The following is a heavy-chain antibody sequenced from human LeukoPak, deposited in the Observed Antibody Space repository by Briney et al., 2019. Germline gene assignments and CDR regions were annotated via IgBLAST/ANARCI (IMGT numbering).Heavy chain of an antibody. D-gene: IGHD3-22*01. CDR2: IYYSGST. CDR3: ARGAYHYDSGGFFSLCRYYYMDV. Sequence: SETLSLTCTVSGGSISSYYWSWIRQPPGKGLEWIGYIYYSGSTNYNPSLKSRVTLSVDTSKNQFSLKLSSVTAADTAVYYCARGAYHYDSGGFFSLCRYYYMDVWGKGTTVTVSS. J-gene: IGHJ6*03. CDR1: GGSISSYY. V-gene: IGHV4-59*12.